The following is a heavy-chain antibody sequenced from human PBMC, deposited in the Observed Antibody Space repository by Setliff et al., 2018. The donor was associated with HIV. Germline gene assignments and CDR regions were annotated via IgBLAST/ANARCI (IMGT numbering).Heavy chain of an antibody. D-gene: IGHD3-10*01. J-gene: IGHJ4*02. CDR2: INYEGDT. Sequence: PSETLSLTCAVYGGSFPAYYWSWIRQPPGKGLEWIGEINYEGDTTYNPSLKSRVNMFIDTSKKQFSLKVASVTAADTAVYYCVRDLRGSWALDYWGLGTLVTVSS. CDR1: GGSFPAYY. V-gene: IGHV4-34*01. CDR3: VRDLRGSWALDY.